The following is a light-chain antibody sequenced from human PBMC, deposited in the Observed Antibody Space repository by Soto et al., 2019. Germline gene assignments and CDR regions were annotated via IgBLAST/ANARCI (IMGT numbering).Light chain of an antibody. J-gene: IGKJ3*01. CDR1: QDINIF. CDR3: QQLNSFPIP. Sequence: IQLTQSPSSLSASVGDRVTITCRASQDINIFLAWYQQKPGKAPTLLIYGASTLQSGVPSRFSGSGSRTDFTLTISGLQPEDFANYYCQQLNSFPIPFGPGTKVDIK. V-gene: IGKV1-9*01. CDR2: GAS.